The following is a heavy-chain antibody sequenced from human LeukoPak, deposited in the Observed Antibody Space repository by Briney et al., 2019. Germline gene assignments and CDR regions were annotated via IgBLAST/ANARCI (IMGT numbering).Heavy chain of an antibody. D-gene: IGHD2-2*01. CDR1: GGTFSSYA. CDR2: IIPIFGTA. CDR3: ARVYCSSTSCYAASYFDY. J-gene: IGHJ4*02. V-gene: IGHV1-69*13. Sequence: SVKVSCKASGGTFSSYAISWVRQAPGQGFGWMGGIIPIFGTANYAQKFQGRVTITADESTSTAYMELSSLRSEDTAVYYCARVYCSSTSCYAASYFDYWGQGTLVTVSS.